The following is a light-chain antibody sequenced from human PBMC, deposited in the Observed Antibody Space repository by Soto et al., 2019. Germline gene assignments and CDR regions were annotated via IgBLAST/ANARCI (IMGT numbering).Light chain of an antibody. CDR3: QQYGSIPYT. J-gene: IGKJ2*01. V-gene: IGKV3-20*01. Sequence: EIVLTQSPGTLSLSPGERATLSCRASQSVSSSYLAWHQQKPGQAPRLLIYGASSRATGIPDRFSGSGSGTDFTLTISRLEPEDFAVYYCQQYGSIPYTFGQGTKLEIK. CDR1: QSVSSSY. CDR2: GAS.